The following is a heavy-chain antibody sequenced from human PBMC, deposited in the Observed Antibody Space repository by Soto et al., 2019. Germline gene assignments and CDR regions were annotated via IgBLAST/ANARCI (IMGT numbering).Heavy chain of an antibody. CDR3: ARTTYYYDSSGYYPFDY. V-gene: IGHV2-70*04. Sequence: SGPTLVNPTQTLTLTCTFSGFSLSTSGMRVSLIRQPPGKALEWLARIDWDDDKFYSTSLKTRLTISKDTSKNQVVLTMTNMDPVDTATYYCARTTYYYDSSGYYPFDYWGQGTLVTVSS. CDR2: IDWDDDK. D-gene: IGHD3-22*01. J-gene: IGHJ4*02. CDR1: GFSLSTSGMR.